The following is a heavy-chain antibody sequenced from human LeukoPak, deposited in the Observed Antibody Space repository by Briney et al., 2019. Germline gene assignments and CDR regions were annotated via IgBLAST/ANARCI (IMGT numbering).Heavy chain of an antibody. J-gene: IGHJ4*02. Sequence: GGSLRLSCAASGFTFSSYWMHWVRQAPGKGLVWVSRINSDGSSTSYADSVRGRFTISRDNAKNTLYLQMNSLRAEDTAVYYCARRGSTRLGYCSSTSCYQPEYYFDYWGQGTLVTVSS. CDR2: INSDGSST. V-gene: IGHV3-74*01. CDR3: ARRGSTRLGYCSSTSCYQPEYYFDY. CDR1: GFTFSSYW. D-gene: IGHD2-2*01.